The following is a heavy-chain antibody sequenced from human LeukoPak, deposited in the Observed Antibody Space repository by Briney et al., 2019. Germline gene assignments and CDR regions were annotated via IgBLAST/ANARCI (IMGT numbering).Heavy chain of an antibody. V-gene: IGHV4-34*01. CDR2: IYNSGST. Sequence: SETLSLTCAVYGGSFSGSNWSWIRQPPGKGLEWIGEIYNSGSTIYNPSLKSRVTISVDTSKNQFPLNLISVTAADTAVYYCVRAYDYWGQGTLVTVSS. CDR1: GGSFSGSN. J-gene: IGHJ4*02. CDR3: VRAYDY.